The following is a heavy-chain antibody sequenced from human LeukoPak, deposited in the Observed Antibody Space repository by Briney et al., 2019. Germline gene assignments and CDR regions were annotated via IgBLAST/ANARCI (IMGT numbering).Heavy chain of an antibody. D-gene: IGHD3-9*01. CDR3: ARGYYDIAP. CDR1: GYTFTSYY. V-gene: IGHV1-46*01. Sequence: ASVNVSCKASGYTFTSYYMHWVRQAPGQGLEWMGIINPSGGSTTYAQKFQGRVTMTRDTPTRTVYMELSSLRSEDAAVYYCARGYYDIAPWGQGTLVTVSS. J-gene: IGHJ5*02. CDR2: INPSGGST.